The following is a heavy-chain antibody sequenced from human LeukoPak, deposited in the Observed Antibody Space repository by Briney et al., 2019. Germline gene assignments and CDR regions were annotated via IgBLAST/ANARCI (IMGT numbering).Heavy chain of an antibody. CDR3: AKDLTRGAAAGINSFDY. CDR1: GFTFSSYE. CDR2: ISSSGSTM. V-gene: IGHV3-48*03. Sequence: GGSLRLSCAASGFTFSSYEMNWVRQAPGKGLEWVSYISSSGSTMYYADSVKGRFTISRDNSKNTLYLQMNSLRAEDTAVYYCAKDLTRGAAAGINSFDYWGQGTLVTVS. J-gene: IGHJ4*02. D-gene: IGHD6-13*01.